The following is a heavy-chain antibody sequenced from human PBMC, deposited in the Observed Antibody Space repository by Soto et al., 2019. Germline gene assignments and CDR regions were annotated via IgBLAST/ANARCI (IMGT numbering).Heavy chain of an antibody. D-gene: IGHD4-17*01. CDR2: INPNSGGT. CDR1: GYTFTGYY. V-gene: IGHV1-2*04. Sequence: ASVKVSCKASGYTFTGYYMHWVRQAPGQGLEWMGWINPNSGGTNYAQKFQGWVTMTRDTSISTAYMELSRLRSDDTAVYYCARGRGDYVDYYYGMDVWGQGTTVTVSS. CDR3: ARGRGDYVDYYYGMDV. J-gene: IGHJ6*02.